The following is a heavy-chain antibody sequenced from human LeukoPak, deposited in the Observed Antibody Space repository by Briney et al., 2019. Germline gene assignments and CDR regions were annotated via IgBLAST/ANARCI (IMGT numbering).Heavy chain of an antibody. Sequence: GGSLRLSCAASGFTFDDYGMNWVRHAPGKGLEWVSGINWNGGSTGYADSVKGRFTISRDNAKNSLYLRMNSLRAEDTALYYCARAGLGAFDIWGQGTMVTVSS. CDR3: ARAGLGAFDI. V-gene: IGHV3-20*04. CDR1: GFTFDDYG. CDR2: INWNGGST. J-gene: IGHJ3*02.